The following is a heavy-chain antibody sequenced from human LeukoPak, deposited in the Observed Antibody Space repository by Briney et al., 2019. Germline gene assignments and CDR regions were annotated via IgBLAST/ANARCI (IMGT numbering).Heavy chain of an antibody. Sequence: PGGSLRLSCAASGFTVSSNYMSWVRQAPGKGLEWVSVIYSGGSTYYADSVKGRFTISRDNSKNTLYLHMNSLRAEDTAVYYCARDPYDFWSGTPQGYFDYWGQGTLVTVSS. CDR2: IYSGGST. D-gene: IGHD3-3*01. CDR1: GFTVSSNY. CDR3: ARDPYDFWSGTPQGYFDY. J-gene: IGHJ4*02. V-gene: IGHV3-53*01.